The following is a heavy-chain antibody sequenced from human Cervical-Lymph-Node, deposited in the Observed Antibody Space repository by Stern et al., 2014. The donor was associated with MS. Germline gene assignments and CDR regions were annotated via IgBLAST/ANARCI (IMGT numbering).Heavy chain of an antibody. D-gene: IGHD2-15*01. J-gene: IGHJ6*02. CDR2: IRPDSGIT. V-gene: IGHV1-2*06. CDR1: GYTFSDYY. Sequence: QVQLVQSGAEVKKPGASVKVSCKASGYTFSDYYIHWVRQAPGQGLEWMGRIRPDSGITNDAQKFQGRVTMTRDTSISTVYMELSRLRSDDTAVYYCARDGEDISQWRSSFYYYGMDVWGQGTTVTVSS. CDR3: ARDGEDISQWRSSFYYYGMDV.